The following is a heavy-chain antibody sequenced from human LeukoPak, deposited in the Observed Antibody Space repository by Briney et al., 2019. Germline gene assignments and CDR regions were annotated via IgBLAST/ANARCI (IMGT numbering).Heavy chain of an antibody. CDR3: AGAPSEMVVYSPEYFQN. J-gene: IGHJ1*01. Sequence: PGGSLRLSCAASGFTFSSYWMHWVRQAPGKGLVWVSRIKSDGSTRYADSVKGRFTISRDNAKNTVSLQMNSLRAEDTGVYYCAGAPSEMVVYSPEYFQNWGRGPWVTVS. CDR1: GFTFSSYW. CDR2: IKSDGST. D-gene: IGHD2-8*02. V-gene: IGHV3-74*01.